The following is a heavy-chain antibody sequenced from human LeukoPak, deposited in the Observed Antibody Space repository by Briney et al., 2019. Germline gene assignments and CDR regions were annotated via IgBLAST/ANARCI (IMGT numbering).Heavy chain of an antibody. Sequence: GSVKVSCKASGYTFTGYYMRWVRQAPGQGLEWMGWINPNSGGTNYAQKFQGRVTMTRDTSISTAYMEMSRLRSDDTAVYYCARERITMVRGVIIIVYWGQGTLVTVSS. CDR1: GYTFTGYY. V-gene: IGHV1-2*02. D-gene: IGHD3-10*01. CDR3: ARERITMVRGVIIIVY. CDR2: INPNSGGT. J-gene: IGHJ4*02.